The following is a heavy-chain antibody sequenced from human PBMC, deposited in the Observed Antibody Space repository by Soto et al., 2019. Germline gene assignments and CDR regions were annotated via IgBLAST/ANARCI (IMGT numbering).Heavy chain of an antibody. D-gene: IGHD2-2*01. J-gene: IGHJ6*02. Sequence: WESLKISCKGSGYSFTSYWISWVRQMPGKGLEWMGRIDPSDSYTNYSPSFQGHVTISADKSISTAYLQWSSLKAADTAMYYCARLEKYQLISPYYYYGMEVWGQGTTVTVSS. V-gene: IGHV5-10-1*01. CDR2: IDPSDSYT. CDR1: GYSFTSYW. CDR3: ARLEKYQLISPYYYYGMEV.